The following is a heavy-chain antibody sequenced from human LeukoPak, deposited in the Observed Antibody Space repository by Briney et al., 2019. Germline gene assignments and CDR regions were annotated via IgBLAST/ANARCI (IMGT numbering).Heavy chain of an antibody. CDR3: ARGEYSYGDYFEY. D-gene: IGHD5-18*01. V-gene: IGHV3-21*01. Sequence: GGSLRLSCAASGFTFSSYNMNWVRQAPGKGLEWVSSISSSSRYIYYADSVKGRFSISRDSAENSLYLQMNSLRAEDTAVYFCARGEYSYGDYFEYWGQGTLVTVSS. J-gene: IGHJ4*02. CDR2: ISSSSRYI. CDR1: GFTFSSYN.